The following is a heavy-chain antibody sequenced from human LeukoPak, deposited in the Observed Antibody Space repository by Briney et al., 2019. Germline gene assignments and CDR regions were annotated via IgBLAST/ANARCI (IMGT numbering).Heavy chain of an antibody. V-gene: IGHV1-46*01. CDR2: INPSGGST. Sequence: ASVKVSCKASGYTFTSYYMHWVRQAPGQGLEWMGIINPSGGSTSYAQKFQGRVTMTRDTSTSPVYMELSSLRSEDTEVYYCARDRYYYDSSGYANDAFDIWGQGTMVTVS. CDR1: GYTFTSYY. CDR3: ARDRYYYDSSGYANDAFDI. D-gene: IGHD3-22*01. J-gene: IGHJ3*02.